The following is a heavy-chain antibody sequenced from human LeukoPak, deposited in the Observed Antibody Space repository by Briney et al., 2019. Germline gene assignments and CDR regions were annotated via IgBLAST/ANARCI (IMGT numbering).Heavy chain of an antibody. CDR1: GGTFSSYA. CDR2: IIPIFGTA. V-gene: IGHV1-69*13. Sequence: GASVKVSCEASGGTFSSYAISWVRQAPGQGLEWMGGIIPIFGTASYAQKFQGRVTITADESTSTAYMELSSLSSEDTAVYYCARERSNTQAMAMGASWLDPWGQGTPVTVSS. J-gene: IGHJ5*02. D-gene: IGHD5-18*01. CDR3: ARERSNTQAMAMGASWLDP.